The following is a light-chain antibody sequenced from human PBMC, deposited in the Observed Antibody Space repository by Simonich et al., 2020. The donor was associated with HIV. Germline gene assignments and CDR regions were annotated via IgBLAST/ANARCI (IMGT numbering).Light chain of an antibody. CDR2: WAT. V-gene: IGKV4-1*01. CDR1: RSVFYSSNNKNY. J-gene: IGKJ1*01. CDR3: QQYYSTPPT. Sequence: EIVMTQSPDSLAVSLGERATVNCRSSRSVFYSSNNKNYLAWYQQKPGQPPKLLIYWATTRESGVPDRFSASGSGTDFTLTISSLQAEDVAIYYCQQYYSTPPTFGQGTKVEIK.